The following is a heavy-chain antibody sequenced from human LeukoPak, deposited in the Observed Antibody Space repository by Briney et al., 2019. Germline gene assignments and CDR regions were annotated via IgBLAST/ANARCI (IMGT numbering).Heavy chain of an antibody. D-gene: IGHD3-10*01. CDR1: GGSISSYY. CDR2: IYYSGST. CDR3: ARQRFGESPFDY. Sequence: SETLSLTCTVSGGSISSYYWSWIRQPPGKGLEWIGYIYYSGSTNYNPSLKSRVTISVDTSKNQFSLKLSSVTAADTAVYYCARQRFGESPFDYWGQGTLVIVSS. V-gene: IGHV4-59*08. J-gene: IGHJ4*02.